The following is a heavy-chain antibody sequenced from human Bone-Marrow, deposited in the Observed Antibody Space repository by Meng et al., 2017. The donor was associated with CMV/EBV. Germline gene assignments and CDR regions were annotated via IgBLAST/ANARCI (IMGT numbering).Heavy chain of an antibody. CDR1: GGSISSYY. Sequence: SETLSLTCTVSGGSISSYYWSWIRQPPGKGLEWIGYIHSNGDANYNSSLRSRATLSVDTSKNQFSLNLRSVTAMDTAVYYCAKGGWSLNYWGQGVLVTVSS. CDR3: AKGGWSLNY. J-gene: IGHJ4*02. CDR2: IHSNGDA. D-gene: IGHD6-19*01. V-gene: IGHV4-59*01.